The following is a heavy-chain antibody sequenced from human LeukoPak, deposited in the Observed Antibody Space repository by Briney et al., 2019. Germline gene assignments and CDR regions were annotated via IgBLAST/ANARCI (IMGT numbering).Heavy chain of an antibody. J-gene: IGHJ4*02. CDR1: GFTFSSYA. CDR3: AREVAVNF. CDR2: ISGSGGST. V-gene: IGHV3-23*01. D-gene: IGHD6-19*01. Sequence: GGSLRLSCAASGFTFSSYAMSWVRQAPGKGLEWVSAISGSGGSTYYADSVKGRFTISRDNARNSLYLQMNSLRAEDTGVYYCAREVAVNFWGQGTLVTVSS.